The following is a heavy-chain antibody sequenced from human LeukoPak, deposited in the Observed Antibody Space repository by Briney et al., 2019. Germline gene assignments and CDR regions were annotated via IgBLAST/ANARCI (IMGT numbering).Heavy chain of an antibody. Sequence: GGSLRLSCAASGFTFSSHAMSWVRQAPGKGLEWVSAISDGGGTTFYADSVKGRFAISRDNSKNTLFLRMNSLRAEDTALYYCAKRPSSSTTGSASAFDIWGQGTMVTVSS. J-gene: IGHJ3*02. CDR2: ISDGGGTT. CDR1: GFTFSSHA. V-gene: IGHV3-23*01. D-gene: IGHD2-2*01. CDR3: AKRPSSSTTGSASAFDI.